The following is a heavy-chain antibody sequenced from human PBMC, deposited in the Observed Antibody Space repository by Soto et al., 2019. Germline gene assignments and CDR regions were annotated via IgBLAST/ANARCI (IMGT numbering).Heavy chain of an antibody. CDR3: TRGIAVWSVYPSYYLAY. J-gene: IGHJ4*02. CDR1: GFIFSDSA. CDR2: IRRKANNYAT. V-gene: IGHV3-73*02. D-gene: IGHD3-3*01. Sequence: EVQLVESGGGLVQPGGSLKLCCAASGFIFSDSALHWVRQASGKGLEWVGRIRRKANNYATTYDASVEGRFAISSDDSKNTAYLQMNSLKTEDTAIYYCTRGIAVWSVYPSYYLAYWGQGTLVTVSS.